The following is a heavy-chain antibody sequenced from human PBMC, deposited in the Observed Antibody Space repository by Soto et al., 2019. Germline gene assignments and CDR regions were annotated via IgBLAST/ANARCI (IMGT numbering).Heavy chain of an antibody. CDR2: INPSGGST. CDR1: GYTFTSYY. Sequence: QVQLVQSGAEVKKPGASVKVSCKASGYTFTSYYMHWVRQAPGQGLEWMGIINPSGGSTRYAQKYQGRGTMTRDTSTSTVYRELSSLRSEAAAVYYCARDVGMAMVRGVGPTYYYYGMDVWGQGTKVTVSS. V-gene: IGHV1-46*03. J-gene: IGHJ6*02. CDR3: ARDVGMAMVRGVGPTYYYYGMDV. D-gene: IGHD3-10*01.